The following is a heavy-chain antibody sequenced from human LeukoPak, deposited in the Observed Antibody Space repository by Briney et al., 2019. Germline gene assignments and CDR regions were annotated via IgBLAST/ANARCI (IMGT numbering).Heavy chain of an antibody. CDR2: ISAYNGNT. Sequence: ASVKVSCKASGYTFTSYGISWVRQAPGQGLEWMGWISAYNGNTNYEQKLQGRVTMTTDTSTSTAYMELRSLRSDDTAVYYCAREAHYYDSSGYYILRGFVPWGQGTLVTVSS. J-gene: IGHJ5*02. V-gene: IGHV1-18*01. CDR1: GYTFTSYG. D-gene: IGHD3-22*01. CDR3: AREAHYYDSSGYYILRGFVP.